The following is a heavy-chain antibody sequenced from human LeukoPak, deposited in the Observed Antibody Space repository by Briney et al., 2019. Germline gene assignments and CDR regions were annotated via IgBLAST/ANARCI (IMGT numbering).Heavy chain of an antibody. CDR1: GFTFSSYA. CDR3: AREMRGYSYGSNDY. Sequence: GSLRLSCAASGFTFSSYAMHWVRQAPGKGLEWVAVISYDGSNKYYADSVKGRFTISRDNSKNTLYLQMNSLRAEDTAVYYCAREMRGYSYGSNDYWGQGTLVTVSS. V-gene: IGHV3-30*01. J-gene: IGHJ4*02. CDR2: ISYDGSNK. D-gene: IGHD5-18*01.